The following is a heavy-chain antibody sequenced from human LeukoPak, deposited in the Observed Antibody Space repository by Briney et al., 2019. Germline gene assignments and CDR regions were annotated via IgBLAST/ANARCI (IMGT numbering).Heavy chain of an antibody. V-gene: IGHV4-59*01. J-gene: IGHJ5*02. CDR2: IYYSGSI. CDR1: GGSISTYY. D-gene: IGHD3-9*01. CDR3: ARGRYSAGDNWFDP. Sequence: SETLSLTCTVSGGSISTYYWSWIRPPPGKGLEWIGYIYYSGSIKYNPSLKSRVTMSVDTSKNQFSLKLSSVTAADTAVYYCARGRYSAGDNWFDPWGQGTLVTVSS.